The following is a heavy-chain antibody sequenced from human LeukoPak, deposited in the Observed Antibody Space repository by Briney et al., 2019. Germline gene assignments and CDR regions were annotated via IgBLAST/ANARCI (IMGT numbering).Heavy chain of an antibody. CDR3: ARAGATINPFDY. CDR2: INPSGGST. J-gene: IGHJ4*02. CDR1: GYTFTSYY. Sequence: ASVKVSCKASGYTFTSYYMHWVRQAPGQGLEWMGIINPSGGSTSYAQKFQGRVTMTRDTSTSTVYMELSSPRSEDTAVYYCARAGATINPFDYWGQGTLVTVSS. V-gene: IGHV1-46*01. D-gene: IGHD5-24*01.